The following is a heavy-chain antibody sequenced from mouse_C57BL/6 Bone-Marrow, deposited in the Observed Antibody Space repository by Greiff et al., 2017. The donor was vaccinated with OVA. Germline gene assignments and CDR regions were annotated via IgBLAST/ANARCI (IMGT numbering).Heavy chain of an antibody. V-gene: IGHV1-39*01. CDR2: INPNYGTT. J-gene: IGHJ4*01. Sequence: EVQLQQSGPELVKPGASVKISCKASGYSFTDYNMNWVKQSNGKSLEWIGVINPNYGTTSYNQKFKGKATLTVDQSSRTSYMQLISLTSEYSAFYYCSSSPVSWAMDYWGQGPSVTVSS. D-gene: IGHD6-2*01. CDR1: GYSFTDYN. CDR3: SSSPVSWAMDY.